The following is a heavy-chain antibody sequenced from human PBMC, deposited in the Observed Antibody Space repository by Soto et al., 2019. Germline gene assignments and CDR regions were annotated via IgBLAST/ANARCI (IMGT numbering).Heavy chain of an antibody. V-gene: IGHV3-30*18. D-gene: IGHD6-25*01. CDR2: ISFDAKNI. Sequence: QVQLVESGGGVVQPGRSLKLSCTTSGFTFSLYGMHWVCQAPGKGLEWLAVISFDAKNIYYADSVKGRFTISRDNSKTTLFLQMSHLRADDTAVYFCAKGSQAAAVLDHWGQGALVTVAS. CDR1: GFTFSLYG. J-gene: IGHJ4*02. CDR3: AKGSQAAAVLDH.